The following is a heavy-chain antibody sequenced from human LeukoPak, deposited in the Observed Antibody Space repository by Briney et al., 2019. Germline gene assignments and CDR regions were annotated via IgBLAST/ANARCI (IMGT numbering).Heavy chain of an antibody. CDR3: ARDPDIVVVLAAG. J-gene: IGHJ4*02. CDR2: IYHSGST. Sequence: SETLSLTCTVSGYSISSGYYWGWIRQPPGKGLEWIGSIYHSGSTYYNLSLKSRVTISVDTSKNQFSLKLSSVTAADTAVYYCARDPDIVVVLAAGWGQGTLVTVSS. CDR1: GYSISSGYY. V-gene: IGHV4-38-2*02. D-gene: IGHD2-2*01.